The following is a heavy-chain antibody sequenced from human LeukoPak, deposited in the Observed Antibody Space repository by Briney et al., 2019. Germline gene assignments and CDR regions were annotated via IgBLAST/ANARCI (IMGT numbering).Heavy chain of an antibody. CDR2: ISAYNGDT. CDR1: AYNFISYG. D-gene: IGHD6-6*01. CDR3: ARGIYSSSSPEPIDAFDI. V-gene: IGHV1-18*01. Sequence: ASVKVSCKASAYNFISYGISWVRLVPGQGLEWMGWISAYNGDTNYAQSFQGRVTMTTETSTSTVYMELRSLKSDDTAVYYCARGIYSSSSPEPIDAFDIWSQGTMVTVSS. J-gene: IGHJ3*02.